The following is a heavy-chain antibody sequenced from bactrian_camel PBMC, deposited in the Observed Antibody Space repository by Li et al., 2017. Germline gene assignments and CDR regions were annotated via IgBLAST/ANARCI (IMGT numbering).Heavy chain of an antibody. CDR2: ASASYRT. CDR1: GLTFSNCE. CDR3: AAVSGY. Sequence: HVQLVESGGGSVQAGGSLRLSCTASGLTFSNCEMAWYRQAPGKEREMVARASASYRTIYADSVKGRFTISKDNAKSTLYLEMKSLKPEDTAEYFCAAVSGYWGQGTQVTVS. V-gene: IGHV3S55*01. J-gene: IGHJ4*01.